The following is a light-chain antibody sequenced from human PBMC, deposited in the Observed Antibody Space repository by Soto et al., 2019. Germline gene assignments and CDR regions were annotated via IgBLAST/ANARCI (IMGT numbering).Light chain of an antibody. J-gene: IGKJ1*01. Sequence: DIQMTQSPSSLSASVGDRVTITCRASQSISSYLNWYHQKPGKAPKLLIYAASSLQSRVPSRFSGSGSGTDFTLTISSLQPEDFATYYCQQSYSTPPTFGHGTKVEIK. CDR3: QQSYSTPPT. V-gene: IGKV1-39*01. CDR1: QSISSY. CDR2: AAS.